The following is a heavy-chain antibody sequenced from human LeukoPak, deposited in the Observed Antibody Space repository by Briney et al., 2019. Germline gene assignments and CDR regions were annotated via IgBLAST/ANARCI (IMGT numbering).Heavy chain of an antibody. D-gene: IGHD6-13*01. Sequence: GGSLRLSCAASGFTFSSYSMNWVRQVPGKGLEWVSSISSSSSYIYYADSAKGRFTISRDNAKNSLYLQMNSLRAEDTAVYYCARGRHSSSWSYYYYYMDVWGKGTTVTVSS. J-gene: IGHJ6*03. CDR3: ARGRHSSSWSYYYYYMDV. CDR2: ISSSSSYI. CDR1: GFTFSSYS. V-gene: IGHV3-21*01.